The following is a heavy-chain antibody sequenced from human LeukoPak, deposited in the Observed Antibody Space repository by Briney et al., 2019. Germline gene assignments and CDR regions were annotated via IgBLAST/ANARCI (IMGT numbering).Heavy chain of an antibody. J-gene: IGHJ4*02. CDR3: ARGGIGSSWLPFDH. D-gene: IGHD6-13*01. V-gene: IGHV3-48*03. CDR1: GFTFSSYE. Sequence: GGSLRLSCSASGFTFSSYEMNWVRQAPGKGLEWISYISSSGATKYYADSVKGRFTISRDNSMSTLYLQMNSLRPEDTAVYYCARGGIGSSWLPFDHWGQGSLVTVSS. CDR2: ISSSGATK.